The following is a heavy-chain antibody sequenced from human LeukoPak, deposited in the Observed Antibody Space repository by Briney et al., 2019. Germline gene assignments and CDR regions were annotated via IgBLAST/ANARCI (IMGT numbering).Heavy chain of an antibody. CDR3: ARPDV. Sequence: SETLSLMCTVSGGSISRSTYYWDWIRQPPGKGLEWIGSIYYSGSTYYNPSLKSRVTISVDTSKNQFSLNLGSVTAADTAVYYCARPDVWGKGTTVTVSS. J-gene: IGHJ6*04. CDR2: IYYSGST. CDR1: GGSISRSTYY. V-gene: IGHV4-39*01.